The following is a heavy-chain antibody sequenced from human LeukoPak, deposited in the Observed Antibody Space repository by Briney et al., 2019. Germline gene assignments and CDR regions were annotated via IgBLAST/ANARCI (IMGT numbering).Heavy chain of an antibody. D-gene: IGHD7-27*01. Sequence: PGGSLRLSCAASGFTFSTYSMNWVRQAPGKGLEWVSSISSNDRYIYYADSVKGRFTISRDNAKNSLYLQMNSLRSDDTAVYYCARGPPNWGYDYWGPGTLVTVSS. CDR3: ARGPPNWGYDY. CDR1: GFTFSTYS. V-gene: IGHV3-21*04. J-gene: IGHJ4*01. CDR2: ISSNDRYI.